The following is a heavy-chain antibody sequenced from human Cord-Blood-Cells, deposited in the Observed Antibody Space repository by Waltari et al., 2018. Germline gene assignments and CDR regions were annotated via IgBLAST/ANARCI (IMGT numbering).Heavy chain of an antibody. CDR3: ARSSGFARKDAFDI. V-gene: IGHV1-8*03. CDR2: MNPNSGNT. D-gene: IGHD3-16*01. Sequence: QVQLVQSGAEVKKPGASVKVSCKASRYTFTSYVIKWVRQATGQGLEWMGWMNPNSGNTGYAQKFQGRVTITRNTSISTAYMELSSLRSEDTAVYYCARSSGFARKDAFDIWGQGTMVTVSS. J-gene: IGHJ3*02. CDR1: RYTFTSYV.